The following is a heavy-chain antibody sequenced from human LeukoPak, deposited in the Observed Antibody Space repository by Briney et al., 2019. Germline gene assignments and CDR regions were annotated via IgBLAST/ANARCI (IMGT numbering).Heavy chain of an antibody. Sequence: SETLSLTCTVSGGFISSSSYYWGWIRQPPGKGLEWIGSIYYSGSTYYSPSLKSRVTISVDTSKNQFSLKLTSVTAADTAVYFCARTYGDYRFDYWGQGTLVTVSS. CDR3: ARTYGDYRFDY. D-gene: IGHD4-17*01. CDR1: GGFISSSSYY. V-gene: IGHV4-39*07. J-gene: IGHJ4*02. CDR2: IYYSGST.